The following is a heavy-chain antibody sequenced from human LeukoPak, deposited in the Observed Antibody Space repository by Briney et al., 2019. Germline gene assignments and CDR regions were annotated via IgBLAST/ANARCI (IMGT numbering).Heavy chain of an antibody. V-gene: IGHV1-18*01. J-gene: IGHJ4*02. CDR1: GYTFTSYG. CDR3: ARPFDELGYALNY. CDR2: ISAYNGNT. D-gene: IGHD2-8*01. Sequence: GASVKVSCKASGYTFTSYGISWVGQAPGQGREGMGWISAYNGNTNYAQKLQGRVTMTTDTSTSTAYMQLRSLRSDDTAVYYCARPFDELGYALNYWGQGTLVTVSS.